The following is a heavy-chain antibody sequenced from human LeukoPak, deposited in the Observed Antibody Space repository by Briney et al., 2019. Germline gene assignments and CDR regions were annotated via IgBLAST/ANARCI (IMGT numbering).Heavy chain of an antibody. V-gene: IGHV4-4*02. CDR2: IYHSGST. J-gene: IGHJ5*02. CDR3: ARVPYGDYMGTGGWFDP. CDR1: GGPISSSNW. D-gene: IGHD4-17*01. Sequence: PSETLSLTCAVSGGPISSSNWWSWVRQPPGKGLEWIGEIYHSGSTNYNPSLKSRVTISVGKSKNQFSLKLSSVTAADTAVYYCARVPYGDYMGTGGWFDPWGQGTLVTVSS.